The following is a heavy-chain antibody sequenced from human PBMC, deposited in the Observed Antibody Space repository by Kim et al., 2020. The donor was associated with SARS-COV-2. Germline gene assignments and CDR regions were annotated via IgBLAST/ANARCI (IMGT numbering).Heavy chain of an antibody. D-gene: IGHD6-19*01. CDR2: IKSKTDGGTT. V-gene: IGHV3-15*01. CDR3: TTEDSSGPRGFEHYGMDV. Sequence: GGSLRLSCAASGFTFSNAWMSWVRQAPGKGLEWVGRIKSKTDGGTTDYAAPVKGRFTISRDDSKNTLYLQMNSLKTEDTAVYYCTTEDSSGPRGFEHYGMDVWGQGTTVTVSS. J-gene: IGHJ6*02. CDR1: GFTFSNAW.